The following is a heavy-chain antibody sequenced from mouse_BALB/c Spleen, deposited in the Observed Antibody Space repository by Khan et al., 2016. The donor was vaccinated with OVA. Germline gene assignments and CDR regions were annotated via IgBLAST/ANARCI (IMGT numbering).Heavy chain of an antibody. CDR1: GFTFSSFG. Sequence: DVMLVESGGGLVQPGGSRKLSCAVSGFTFSSFGMHWVRQAPKKGLEWVAYISSGSSTIYYVDTVKGRFTISRDNPKNTLFLQMTSLRSEDTAMYYCARSGGNFHWYFDVWGAGTSVTVSS. CDR3: ARSGGNFHWYFDV. CDR2: ISSGSSTI. V-gene: IGHV5-17*02. J-gene: IGHJ1*01. D-gene: IGHD2-1*01.